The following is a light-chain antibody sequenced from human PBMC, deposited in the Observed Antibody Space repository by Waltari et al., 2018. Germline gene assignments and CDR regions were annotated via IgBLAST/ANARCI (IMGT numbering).Light chain of an antibody. J-gene: IGKJ4*01. V-gene: IGKV3-11*01. CDR2: DAS. CDR3: QQRRNWPPLT. Sequence: ETVLTQSPATLSLSPGERPTLSCRASQRVDIYLAWYQQKPGQAPRLLIYDASHRATGIPARFSGSGSGTDFTLTISSLEPEDFAVYYCQQRRNWPPLTFGGGTKVEIK. CDR1: QRVDIY.